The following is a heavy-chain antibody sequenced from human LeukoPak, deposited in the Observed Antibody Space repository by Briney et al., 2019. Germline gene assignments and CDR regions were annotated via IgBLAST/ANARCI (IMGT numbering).Heavy chain of an antibody. CDR2: ISWNSGSM. CDR1: GFTFDDYA. D-gene: IGHD6-13*01. Sequence: GRSLRLSCAASGFTFDDYAMHWVRQAPGRGLEWVSGISWNSGSMDYADSVKGRFTISRDNAKNSLYLQMNSLRAEDTAVYYCARGGGICNYWGQGTLVTVSS. J-gene: IGHJ4*02. V-gene: IGHV3-9*01. CDR3: ARGGGICNY.